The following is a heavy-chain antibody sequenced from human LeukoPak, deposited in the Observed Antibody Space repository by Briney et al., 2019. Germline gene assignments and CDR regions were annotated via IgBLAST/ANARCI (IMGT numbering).Heavy chain of an antibody. J-gene: IGHJ5*02. Sequence: SETLSLTCTVSGGSISSYYWSWIRQPPGKGLEWLGYIYYSGSTNYNPSLKSRVTISVDTSKNQFSLKLSSVTAADTAVYYCARSSSAGRRWFDPWGQGTLVTVSS. CDR2: IYYSGST. CDR3: ARSSSAGRRWFDP. D-gene: IGHD6-19*01. V-gene: IGHV4-59*01. CDR1: GGSISSYY.